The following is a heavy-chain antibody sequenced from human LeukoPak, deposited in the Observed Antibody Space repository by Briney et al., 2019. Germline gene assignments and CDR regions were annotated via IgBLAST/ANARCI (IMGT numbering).Heavy chain of an antibody. CDR1: GFTFSSYS. V-gene: IGHV3-21*01. D-gene: IGHD5-24*01. J-gene: IGHJ4*02. CDR3: ARDTTRWPYSFDY. Sequence: PGGSLRLSCAASGFTFSSYSMNWVRQAPGKGLEWVSSISSSRSYIYYADSVKGRFTISRDNAKNSLYLQMNSLRAEDTAVYYCARDTTRWPYSFDYWGQATLVTVSS. CDR2: ISSSRSYI.